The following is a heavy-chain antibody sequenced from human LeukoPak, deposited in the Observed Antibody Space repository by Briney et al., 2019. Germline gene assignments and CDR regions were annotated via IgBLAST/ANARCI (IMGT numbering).Heavy chain of an antibody. CDR2: IDYSGNST. Sequence: GGSLRLSCAASGFTFNNYAMSWVRQAPGKGLEWVSAIDYSGNSTYYADSVKGRFTISRDNSKNTLYLQINSLEAVDTAVYYCARGGGLWFDYWAREPWSPSPQ. V-gene: IGHV3-23*05. D-gene: IGHD4/OR15-4a*01. CDR1: GFTFNNYA. J-gene: IGHJ4*02. CDR3: ARGGGLWFDY.